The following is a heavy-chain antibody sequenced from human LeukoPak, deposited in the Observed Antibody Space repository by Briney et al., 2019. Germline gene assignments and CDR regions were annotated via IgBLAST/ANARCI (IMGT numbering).Heavy chain of an antibody. Sequence: GGSLRLSCAASGFTFRSYKMNWVRQAPGKGLEWVSSISTSGNTIYYADSVKGRFTISRDNAKNSLYLQMNSLRDEDTAVYYCARVRDNYYYYGMDVWGQGTTVTVSS. D-gene: IGHD2-21*01. CDR1: GFTFRSYK. CDR2: ISTSGNTI. V-gene: IGHV3-48*03. J-gene: IGHJ6*02. CDR3: ARVRDNYYYYGMDV.